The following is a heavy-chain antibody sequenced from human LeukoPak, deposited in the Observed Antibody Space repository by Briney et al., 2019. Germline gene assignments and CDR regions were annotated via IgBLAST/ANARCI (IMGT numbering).Heavy chain of an antibody. Sequence: SETLSLTCGVYGGSLSGHFWSWIRQPPGKGLEWIGEISHSGSTTYNPSLKSRVTISLDTSKNQFSLKLSSVTAADTAVYYRTKNNWFDPWGQGTLVTVSS. CDR2: ISHSGST. CDR1: GGSLSGHF. CDR3: TKNNWFDP. V-gene: IGHV4-34*01. J-gene: IGHJ5*02. D-gene: IGHD2-8*01.